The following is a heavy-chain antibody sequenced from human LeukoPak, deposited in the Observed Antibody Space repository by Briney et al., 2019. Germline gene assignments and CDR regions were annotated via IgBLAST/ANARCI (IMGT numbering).Heavy chain of an antibody. D-gene: IGHD1-1*01. CDR3: ARYTTLVLY. CDR1: GFTFSSYG. CDR2: ISYDGSNK. V-gene: IGHV3-30*03. J-gene: IGHJ4*02. Sequence: GGSLRLSCAASGFTFSSYGMDWVRQAPGKGLEWVAFISYDGSNKYYADSVKGRFTISRDNSKNTLYLQMNSLRAEDTAVYYCARYTTLVLYWGQGTLVTVSS.